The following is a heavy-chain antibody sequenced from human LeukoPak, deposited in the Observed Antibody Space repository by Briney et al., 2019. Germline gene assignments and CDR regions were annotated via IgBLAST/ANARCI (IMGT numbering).Heavy chain of an antibody. V-gene: IGHV3-20*04. J-gene: IGHJ4*02. CDR1: GFTFDDYG. CDR3: AREPYSSGWSSLYYFDY. D-gene: IGHD6-19*01. CDR2: INWNGGST. Sequence: RPGGSLRLSCAASGFTFDDYGMSWVRQAPGKGLEWVSGINWNGGSTGYADSVKGRFTISRDNAKNSLYLQMNSLRAEDTALYYCAREPYSSGWSSLYYFDYWGQGTLVTVSS.